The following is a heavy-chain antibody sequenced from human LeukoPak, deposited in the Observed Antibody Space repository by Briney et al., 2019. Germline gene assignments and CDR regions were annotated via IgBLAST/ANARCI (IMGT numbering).Heavy chain of an antibody. CDR2: INQDGGEK. J-gene: IGHJ4*02. Sequence: GGPDTPSCVASAFTFSNFWMIWPRQTPGRGLEWVANINQDGGEKYYADSVKGRFTITTDNAKNSLYLKLNSLRAEDTADYCCATERRGSSWYDDKESFDHSGEAGMVGVSS. CDR1: AFTFSNFW. V-gene: IGHV3-7*01. CDR3: ATERRGSSWYDDKESFDH. D-gene: IGHD6-13*01.